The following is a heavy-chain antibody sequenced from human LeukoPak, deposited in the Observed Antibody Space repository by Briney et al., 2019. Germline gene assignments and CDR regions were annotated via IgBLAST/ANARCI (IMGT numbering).Heavy chain of an antibody. Sequence: GGSLRLSCAASGFTFSSYEMNWVRRAPGKGLEWVSATSSSDAGKYYADSVRGRFTISRDNSRNTMYLQMNSLRAEDTAVYYCAREGGYFDWLYHYFDYWGQGTLVTVSS. D-gene: IGHD3-9*01. V-gene: IGHV3-23*01. CDR3: AREGGYFDWLYHYFDY. J-gene: IGHJ4*02. CDR2: TSSSDAGK. CDR1: GFTFSSYE.